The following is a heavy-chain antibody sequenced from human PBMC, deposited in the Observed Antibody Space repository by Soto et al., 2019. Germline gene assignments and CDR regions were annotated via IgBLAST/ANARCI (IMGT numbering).Heavy chain of an antibody. J-gene: IGHJ6*02. CDR1: GFTFSSYG. Sequence: PGGSLRLSCAAPGFTFSSYGMHWVRQAPGKGLEWVAVISYDGSNKYYADSVKGRFTISRDNSKNTLYLQMNSLRAEDTAVCYCAKELGRYCSSTSCYRQGNGLDVWGQGTTVTVSS. V-gene: IGHV3-30*18. CDR2: ISYDGSNK. D-gene: IGHD2-2*02. CDR3: AKELGRYCSSTSCYRQGNGLDV.